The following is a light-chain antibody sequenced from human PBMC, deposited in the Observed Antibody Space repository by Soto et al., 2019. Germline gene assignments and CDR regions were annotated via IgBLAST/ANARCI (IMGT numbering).Light chain of an antibody. V-gene: IGLV2-8*01. CDR2: EVS. J-gene: IGLJ1*01. CDR1: SSDVGGYNY. Sequence: QCVLTRPPSASGSPGQSVTISCTGTSSDVGGYNYVSWYQQHPGKAPKLMIYEVSKRPSGVPDRFSGSKSGNTASLTVSGLQAEDEADYYCSSYAGRNNLVFGTGTKVTVL. CDR3: SSYAGRNNLV.